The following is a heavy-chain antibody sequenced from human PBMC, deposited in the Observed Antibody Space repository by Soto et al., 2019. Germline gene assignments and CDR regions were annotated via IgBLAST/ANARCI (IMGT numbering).Heavy chain of an antibody. J-gene: IGHJ4*02. V-gene: IGHV1-69*04. Sequence: SVKVSCKASGGTFSSYTISWVRQAPGQGLEWMGRIIPILGIANYAQKFQGRVTITADKSTSTAYMELSSLRSEDTAVYYCARDGDSSSWSLDYWGQGTLVTVS. CDR2: IIPILGIA. D-gene: IGHD6-13*01. CDR3: ARDGDSSSWSLDY. CDR1: GGTFSSYT.